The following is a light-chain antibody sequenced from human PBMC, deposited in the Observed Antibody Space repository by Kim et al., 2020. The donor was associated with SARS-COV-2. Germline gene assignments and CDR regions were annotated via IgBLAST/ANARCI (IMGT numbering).Light chain of an antibody. V-gene: IGLV3-1*01. CDR1: KLGDKY. Sequence: SVATVQTARITCSGAKLGDKYAYWYQQKPGQSPVLVIYQHTKRPSGISQRFSGSSSGNTATLTISPAQTVDEADYYCQAWDSSTAVFGGGTQLTVL. J-gene: IGLJ3*02. CDR3: QAWDSSTAV. CDR2: QHT.